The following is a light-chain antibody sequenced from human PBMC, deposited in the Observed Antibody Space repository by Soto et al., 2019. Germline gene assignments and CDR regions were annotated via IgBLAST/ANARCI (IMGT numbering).Light chain of an antibody. CDR3: SSYTSTSPVK. Sequence: QSVLTQPASVSGSPGQSITISCTGTSSDVGLYNYVSWYQHHPGKAPKLMIYDVSDRPSGVSNRFSGSKSGNTASLTIAGLQAEDEGAYYCSSYTSTSPVKFGGGTKLTVL. CDR2: DVS. J-gene: IGLJ2*01. V-gene: IGLV2-14*01. CDR1: SSDVGLYNY.